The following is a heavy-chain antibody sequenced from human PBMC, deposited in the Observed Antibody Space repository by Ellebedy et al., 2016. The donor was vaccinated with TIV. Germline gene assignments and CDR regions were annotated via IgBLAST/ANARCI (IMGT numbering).Heavy chain of an antibody. J-gene: IGHJ4*02. CDR2: INSSSSYI. V-gene: IGHV3-21*01. D-gene: IGHD4-17*01. CDR3: ARGSVTVTSITPFAY. Sequence: PGESLKISCAASGFTFSSYSMNWVGQAPGKGLEWVSSINSSSSYIYSADSVKGRFTISRDNAKNSLYLQMNSLRVEDTAVYYCARGSVTVTSITPFAYWGQGTLVTVSS. CDR1: GFTFSSYS.